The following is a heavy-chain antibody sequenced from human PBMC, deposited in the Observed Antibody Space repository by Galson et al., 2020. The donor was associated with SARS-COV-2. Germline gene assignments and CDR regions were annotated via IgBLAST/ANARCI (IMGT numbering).Heavy chain of an antibody. CDR3: ARGPRRWLQLGYFDY. Sequence: SQTLSLTCAVYGGSFSGHYWSWIRQPPGKGLEWIGEINHSGSTNYNPSLKSRVTISVDTSKNQFSLKLSSVTAADTAMYYCARGPRRWLQLGYFDYWGQGTLVTVSS. CDR1: GGSFSGHY. J-gene: IGHJ4*02. V-gene: IGHV4-34*01. CDR2: INHSGST. D-gene: IGHD5-12*01.